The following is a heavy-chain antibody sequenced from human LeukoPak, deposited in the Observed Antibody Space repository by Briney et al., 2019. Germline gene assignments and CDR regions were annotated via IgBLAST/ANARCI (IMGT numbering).Heavy chain of an antibody. V-gene: IGHV3-53*01. D-gene: IGHD2-15*01. Sequence: GGSLRLSCAASGFTVSSNYMSWVRQAPGKRLEWVSVIYSGGSTYYADSVKGRFPISRDNSKNTLYLQMNSLRAEDTAVYYCARDPGYCSGGSCYFYYYYYGMDVWGQGTTVTVSS. CDR3: ARDPGYCSGGSCYFYYYYYGMDV. CDR1: GFTVSSNY. J-gene: IGHJ6*02. CDR2: IYSGGST.